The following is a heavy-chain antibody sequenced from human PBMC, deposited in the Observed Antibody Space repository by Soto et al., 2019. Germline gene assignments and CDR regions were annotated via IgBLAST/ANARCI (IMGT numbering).Heavy chain of an antibody. Sequence: EVRLVQSGTEVKKPGESLKISCKTSGYNFAGYWIGWVRQMPGKGLEWLGIIFPGDSDTKYSPSFQGQVIISADKSIRTAYLQWSSLKASDTAIYYCARQSGMDVWGQGTTVTVSS. CDR1: GYNFAGYW. J-gene: IGHJ6*02. CDR2: IFPGDSDT. D-gene: IGHD5-12*01. CDR3: ARQSGMDV. V-gene: IGHV5-51*01.